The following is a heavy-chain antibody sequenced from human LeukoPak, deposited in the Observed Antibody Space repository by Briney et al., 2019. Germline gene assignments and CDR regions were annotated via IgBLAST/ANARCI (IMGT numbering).Heavy chain of an antibody. Sequence: PGGSLRLSCAASGFTFSSYAMSWARQAPGKGPQWVSAISGSGGITYYADSVKGRFTISRDNSKNTLYLQMNSLRAEDTAVYYCAKEILSGSYCFDYWGQGTLVTVSS. CDR2: ISGSGGIT. D-gene: IGHD1-26*01. J-gene: IGHJ4*02. CDR3: AKEILSGSYCFDY. V-gene: IGHV3-23*01. CDR1: GFTFSSYA.